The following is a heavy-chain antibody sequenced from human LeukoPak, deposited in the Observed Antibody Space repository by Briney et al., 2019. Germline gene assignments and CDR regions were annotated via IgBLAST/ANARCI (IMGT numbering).Heavy chain of an antibody. Sequence: ASVKVSCKASGYTFTDYYMHWVRQAPGQGLEWMGWINPNSGGTNYAQKFQGRVTMTRDTSINTAYMELSRLRSDDTAVYYCARGGFVVVPAANPGGWFDPWGQGTLVTVSS. CDR1: GYTFTDYY. CDR3: ARGGFVVVPAANPGGWFDP. V-gene: IGHV1-2*02. J-gene: IGHJ5*02. D-gene: IGHD2-2*01. CDR2: INPNSGGT.